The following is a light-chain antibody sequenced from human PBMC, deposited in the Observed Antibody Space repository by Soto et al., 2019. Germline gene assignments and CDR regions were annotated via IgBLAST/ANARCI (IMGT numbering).Light chain of an antibody. V-gene: IGKV1-5*01. CDR2: DAS. Sequence: DKKLTWAPYALSASVGERDTITCRARRSISSWLAWYQQKPGKAPKLLIYDASSLESGVPSRFSGSGSGTEFTLTITSLEPDDFATYYCQQYNSYPGTFGQGTKVDIK. J-gene: IGKJ1*01. CDR1: RSISSW. CDR3: QQYNSYPGT.